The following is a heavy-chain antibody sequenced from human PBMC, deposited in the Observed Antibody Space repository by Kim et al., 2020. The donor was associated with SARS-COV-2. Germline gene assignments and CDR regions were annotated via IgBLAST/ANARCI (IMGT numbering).Heavy chain of an antibody. CDR3: AGSGWHTHTWGQSDY. V-gene: IGHV4-34*01. Sequence: SETLSLTCAVYGGSFSDCYWIWVRQSPGKGLEWLGEINHSGSANYNPSLKGRVTMSVDRSKNQFSLKMNSVTAADTAVYYCAGSGWHTHTWGQSDYWGRGTLVTVSS. D-gene: IGHD6-25*01. CDR1: GGSFSDCY. CDR2: INHSGSA. J-gene: IGHJ4*02.